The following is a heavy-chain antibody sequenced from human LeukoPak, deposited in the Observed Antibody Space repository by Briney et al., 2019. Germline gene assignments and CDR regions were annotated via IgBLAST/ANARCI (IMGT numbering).Heavy chain of an antibody. Sequence: SQTLSLTCAISGDSVSSNSATWTWIRQSPSRGLEWLGRTYYRSKWYNDYAISVKSRITINPDTSKNQFSLQLNSVTPEDTAVYYCARGRGLVGATKGSLDYWGQGTLVTVSS. V-gene: IGHV6-1*01. CDR3: ARGRGLVGATKGSLDY. J-gene: IGHJ4*02. D-gene: IGHD1-26*01. CDR1: GDSVSSNSAT. CDR2: TYYRSKWYN.